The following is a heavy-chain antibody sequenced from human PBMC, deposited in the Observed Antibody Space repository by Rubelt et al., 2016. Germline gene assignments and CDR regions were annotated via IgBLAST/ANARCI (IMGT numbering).Heavy chain of an antibody. CDR1: GGSFSGYY. CDR3: ARGELIVVAHDAVDI. D-gene: IGHD3-22*01. J-gene: IGHJ3*02. CDR2: INHSGST. Sequence: QVQLQQWGAGLLKPSETLSLTCAVYGGSFSGYYWSWIRQPPGKRLEWIGEINHSGSTNYNPSLKSRVTISVDTSKNQFSLKLSSVTAADTAVYYCARGELIVVAHDAVDIWGQGTMVTVSS. V-gene: IGHV4-34*01.